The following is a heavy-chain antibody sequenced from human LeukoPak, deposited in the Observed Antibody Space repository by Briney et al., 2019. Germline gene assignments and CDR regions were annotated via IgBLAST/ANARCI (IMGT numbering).Heavy chain of an antibody. Sequence: GGSLRLSCAASGFTFSSYSMNWVRQAPGEGLEWVSAISGSGGNTYYADSVKGRFTISRDNSKNTLYLQMNSLRAEDTAVYYCAKDLHPLMLDWGQGTLVTVSS. CDR3: AKDLHPLMLD. J-gene: IGHJ4*02. CDR2: ISGSGGNT. D-gene: IGHD2-8*01. V-gene: IGHV3-23*01. CDR1: GFTFSSYS.